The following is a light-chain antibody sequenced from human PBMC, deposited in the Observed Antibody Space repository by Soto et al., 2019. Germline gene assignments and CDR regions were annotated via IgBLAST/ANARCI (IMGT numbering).Light chain of an antibody. CDR1: SSDVGGYKY. J-gene: IGLJ2*01. V-gene: IGLV2-14*01. Sequence: QAVVTKPASVSGSPGQSITISCTGTSSDVGGYKYVSWYQQHPDKAPKLIIFEVSNRPSGISSRFSGSKSGNTASLTISGLQAEDEADYYCASYTSSSTSVIFGRGTKLPVL. CDR3: ASYTSSSTSVI. CDR2: EVS.